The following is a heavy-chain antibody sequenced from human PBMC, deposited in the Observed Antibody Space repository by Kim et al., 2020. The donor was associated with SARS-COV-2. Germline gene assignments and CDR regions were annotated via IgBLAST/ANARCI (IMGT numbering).Heavy chain of an antibody. CDR3: AREDQMIATSDWFDP. J-gene: IGHJ5*02. V-gene: IGHV7-4-1*02. CDR1: GYTFTSYA. D-gene: IGHD3-22*01. Sequence: ASVKVSCKASGYTFTSYAMNWVRQAPGQGLEWMGWINTNTGNPTYAQGFTGRFVFSLDTSVSTAYLQISSLKAEDTAVYYCAREDQMIATSDWFDPWGQGTLVTVSS. CDR2: INTNTGNP.